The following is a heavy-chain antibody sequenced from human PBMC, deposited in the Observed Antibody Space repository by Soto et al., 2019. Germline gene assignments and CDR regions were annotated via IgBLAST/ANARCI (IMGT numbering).Heavy chain of an antibody. CDR1: GYTFTSYY. Sequence: ASLKVSCKASGYTFTSYYMHWVRQAPGQGLEWMGIINPSGGSTSYAQKFQGRVTMTRDTSTSTVYMELSSLRSEDTAVYYCARANFWSAPREGKYYYGMDVWGQGTTVTVSS. D-gene: IGHD3-3*01. CDR2: INPSGGST. V-gene: IGHV1-46*01. J-gene: IGHJ6*02. CDR3: ARANFWSAPREGKYYYGMDV.